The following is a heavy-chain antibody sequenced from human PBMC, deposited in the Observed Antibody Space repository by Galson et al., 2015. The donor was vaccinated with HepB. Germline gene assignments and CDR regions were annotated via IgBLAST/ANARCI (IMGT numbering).Heavy chain of an antibody. CDR3: AKSGVGATTDYFDY. D-gene: IGHD1-26*01. CDR1: RFTFSSYA. Sequence: SLRLSCAASRFTFSSYAMSWVRQAPGKGLEWVSAISGSGGSTYYADSVKGRFTISRDNSKSTLYLQMNSLRAEDTAVYYCAKSGVGATTDYFDYWGQGTLVTVSS. V-gene: IGHV3-23*01. CDR2: ISGSGGST. J-gene: IGHJ4*02.